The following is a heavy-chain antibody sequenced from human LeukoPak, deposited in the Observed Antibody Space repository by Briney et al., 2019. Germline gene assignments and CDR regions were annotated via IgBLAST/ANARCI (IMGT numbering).Heavy chain of an antibody. V-gene: IGHV6-1*01. CDR1: GDSVSSNSAA. CDR3: ARGGQWLVLRAFDI. Sequence: SQTLSLSCAISGDSVSSNSAAWNWIRQSPSRGLEWLGRTYYRSKWYNDYAVSVKSRITINPDTSKNQFSLQLNSVTPEDTAVYYCARGGQWLVLRAFDIWGQGTMVTVSS. CDR2: TYYRSKWYN. D-gene: IGHD6-19*01. J-gene: IGHJ3*02.